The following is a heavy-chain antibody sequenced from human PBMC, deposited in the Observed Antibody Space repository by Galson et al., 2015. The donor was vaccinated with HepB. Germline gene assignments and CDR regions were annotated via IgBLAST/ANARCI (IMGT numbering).Heavy chain of an antibody. CDR2: IRWDDDK. V-gene: IGHV2-5*02. Sequence: PALVKPTQTLTLTCTFSGFSLSTAGVGVGRLRQPPGKALEWLALIRWDDDKRYSPSLQSRLTITKDSSTDQVVLTMTNVDPVDTATYYCSYSIIAAPVRGAFDIWGQGTVVTVSS. J-gene: IGHJ3*02. D-gene: IGHD3-10*01. CDR1: GFSLSTAGVG. CDR3: SYSIIAAPVRGAFDI.